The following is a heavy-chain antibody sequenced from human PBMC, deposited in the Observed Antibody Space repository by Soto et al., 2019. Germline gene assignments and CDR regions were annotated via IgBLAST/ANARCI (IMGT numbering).Heavy chain of an antibody. CDR1: GFTSSSYA. CDR3: AKILAEAGTDW. Sequence: GGSLTLSCAASGFTSSSYAMSWVRQAPGKGLEWVSAISGSGGSTYYIDSVKGRFTISRDNSKNTLYLQMNSLRAEDSAVYYCAKILAEAGTDWWGQGALVTVSS. J-gene: IGHJ4*02. D-gene: IGHD6-13*01. V-gene: IGHV3-23*01. CDR2: ISGSGGST.